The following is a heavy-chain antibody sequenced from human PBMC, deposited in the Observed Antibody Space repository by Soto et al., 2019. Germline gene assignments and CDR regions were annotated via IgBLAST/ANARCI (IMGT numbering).Heavy chain of an antibody. CDR3: ARGRYSSDVGVGMDF. Sequence: VQLVESGEGLVQPGGSLRLSCAASGFTFSTFAMHWVRQAPGKGLEYVSGISSNGDNTYYEDTVKGRFTISRDNSKNTLYLQMGSMRPEDMAVYYCARGRYSSDVGVGMDFWGQGTTVTVSS. CDR2: ISSNGDNT. CDR1: GFTFSTFA. V-gene: IGHV3-64*02. J-gene: IGHJ6*02. D-gene: IGHD6-25*01.